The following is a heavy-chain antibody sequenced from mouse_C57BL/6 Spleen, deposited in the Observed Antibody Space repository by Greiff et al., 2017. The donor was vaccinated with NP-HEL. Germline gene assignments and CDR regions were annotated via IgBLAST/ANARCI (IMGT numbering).Heavy chain of an antibody. J-gene: IGHJ4*01. CDR3: DRGSDSSGSYYYAMDY. CDR1: GFTFSSYG. Sequence: DVKLVESGGDLVKPGGSLKLSCAASGFTFSSYGMSWVRQTPDKRLEWVATISSGGSYTYYPDSVKGRFTISRDNAKNTLYMQKSSLNSENTTMYYCDRGSDSSGSYYYAMDYWGQGTSVTVSS. V-gene: IGHV5-6*02. D-gene: IGHD3-2*02. CDR2: ISSGGSYT.